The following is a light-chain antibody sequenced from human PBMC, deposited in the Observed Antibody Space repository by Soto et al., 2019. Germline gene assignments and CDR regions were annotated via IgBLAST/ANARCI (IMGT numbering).Light chain of an antibody. J-gene: IGKJ2*01. CDR3: QQYNTWYT. CDR2: AAS. CDR1: QSINNN. Sequence: ETVLTQSPATLSVSPGERVTLSCRASQSINNNLAWYQRRPGQAPRLLMYAASVRAAGIPARFSGSGSGTEFTLAITSLPPEDSAVYYCQQYNTWYTFGQGTKLEI. V-gene: IGKV3-15*01.